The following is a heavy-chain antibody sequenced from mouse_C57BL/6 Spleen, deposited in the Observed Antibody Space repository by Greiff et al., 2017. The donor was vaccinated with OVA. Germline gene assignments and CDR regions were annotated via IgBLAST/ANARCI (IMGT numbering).Heavy chain of an antibody. CDR2: IYPGDGDT. J-gene: IGHJ3*01. D-gene: IGHD4-1*01. CDR3: AVYWDMI. V-gene: IGHV1-82*01. CDR1: GYAFSSSW. Sequence: VQLQESGPELVKPGASVKISCKASGYAFSSSWMNWVKQRPGKGLEWIGRIYPGDGDTNYNGKFKGKATLTADKSSSTAYMQLSSLTSEDSAVYFCAVYWDMIWGQGTLVTVSA.